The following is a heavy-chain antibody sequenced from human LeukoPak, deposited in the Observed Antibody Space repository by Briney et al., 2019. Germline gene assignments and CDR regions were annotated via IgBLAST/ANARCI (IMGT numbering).Heavy chain of an antibody. Sequence: PSETLSLTCTVSGYSISSGYYWGWIRQPPGKGLERIGSIFYSGRTYYNPSLKSRVTMSVDTSKNQFSLRLSSVNAADTAVYYCARDILATSIAAPYYWGQGTLVTVSS. D-gene: IGHD6-13*01. CDR3: ARDILATSIAAPYY. V-gene: IGHV4-38-2*02. CDR2: IFYSGRT. CDR1: GYSISSGYY. J-gene: IGHJ4*02.